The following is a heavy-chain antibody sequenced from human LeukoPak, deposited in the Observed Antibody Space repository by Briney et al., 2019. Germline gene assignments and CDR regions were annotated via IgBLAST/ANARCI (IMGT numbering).Heavy chain of an antibody. Sequence: GGSLRLSCAASGFTVSSNYMSWVRQAPGKGLGWVSVIYSGGSTYYADSVKGRFTISRHSSKNPLYLQMNSLRAEDPAVYYCARVPFGELSFDYWGQATLVTVSS. D-gene: IGHD3-16*02. CDR3: ARVPFGELSFDY. V-gene: IGHV3-53*04. CDR2: IYSGGST. CDR1: GFTVSSNY. J-gene: IGHJ4*02.